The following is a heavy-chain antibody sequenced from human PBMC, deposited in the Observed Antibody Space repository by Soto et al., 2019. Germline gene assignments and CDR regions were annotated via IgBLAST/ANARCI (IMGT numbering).Heavy chain of an antibody. V-gene: IGHV4-31*03. D-gene: IGHD2-2*01. Sequence: QVQLQESGPGLVKPSQTLSLTCTVSGGSISSGGYYWSWIRQHPGKGLEWIGYIYYSGSTYYNPSLKSRITISVDTSKNQFSLKLSSVTAADTAVYYCARDWMPRRAYYYYGMDVWGQGTTVTVSS. CDR3: ARDWMPRRAYYYYGMDV. CDR1: GGSISSGGYY. J-gene: IGHJ6*02. CDR2: IYYSGST.